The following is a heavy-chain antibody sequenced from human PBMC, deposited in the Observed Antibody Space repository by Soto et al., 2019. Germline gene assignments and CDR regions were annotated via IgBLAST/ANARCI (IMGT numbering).Heavy chain of an antibody. CDR2: IYLTDSDT. J-gene: IGHJ5*02. Sequence: SLKVSGKTSGHRLTTYLLAWVPQMSAKGLERMGIIYLTDSDTIYSPSAQGHFTISSDKSIKTAYLQWSSLKASYAYLYDCATTFDNNDYSGPWGQAKQVTVSS. D-gene: IGHD2-15*01. CDR1: GHRLTTYL. CDR3: ATTFDNNDYSGP. V-gene: IGHV5-51*01.